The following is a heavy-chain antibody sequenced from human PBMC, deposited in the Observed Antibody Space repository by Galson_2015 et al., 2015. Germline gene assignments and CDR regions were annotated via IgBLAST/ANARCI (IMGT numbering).Heavy chain of an antibody. D-gene: IGHD1-26*01. J-gene: IGHJ4*02. Sequence: LRLSCAASGFTFSSYGMHWVRQAPGKGLEWVAVISYDGSNKYYADSVKGRSTISRDNSKNTLYLQMNSLRAEDTAVYYCAKGGRTAWELGYWGQGTLVTVSS. CDR3: AKGGRTAWELGY. CDR2: ISYDGSNK. CDR1: GFTFSSYG. V-gene: IGHV3-30*18.